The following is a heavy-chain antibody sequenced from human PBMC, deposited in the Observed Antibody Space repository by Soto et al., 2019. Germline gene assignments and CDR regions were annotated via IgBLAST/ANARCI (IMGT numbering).Heavy chain of an antibody. CDR3: AGGTSIAGHEGR. D-gene: IGHD3-3*02. CDR2: VSAYNGYT. V-gene: IGHV1-18*01. Sequence: QVQLVQSGAEVKKPGASVKVSCKGSGFTFSNYGFNWVRQVPGQGLEWVGWVSAYNGYTKSAQNCQDRLIMTTDTTTNTAYRELRGLRTDDSSLYYCAGGTSIAGHEGRWGQGTLVTVSS. J-gene: IGHJ4*02. CDR1: GFTFSNYG.